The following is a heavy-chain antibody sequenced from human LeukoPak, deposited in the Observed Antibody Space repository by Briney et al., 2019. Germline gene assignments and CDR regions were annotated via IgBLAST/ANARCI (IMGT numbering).Heavy chain of an antibody. D-gene: IGHD3-3*01. V-gene: IGHV3-66*01. J-gene: IGHJ3*02. CDR3: ARDYRAYYDFWSGSPRLAFDI. CDR1: GFTVSSNY. Sequence: GGSLRLSCAASGFTVSSNYMSWVRQAPGKGLEWVSVIYSGGSTYYADSVKGRFTISRDNSKNTLYLQMNSLRAEDTAVYYYARDYRAYYDFWSGSPRLAFDIWGQGTMVTVSS. CDR2: IYSGGST.